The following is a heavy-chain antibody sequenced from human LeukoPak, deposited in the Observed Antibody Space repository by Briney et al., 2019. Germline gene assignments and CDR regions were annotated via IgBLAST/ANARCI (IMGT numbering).Heavy chain of an antibody. CDR3: ARDLTAAGRI. CDR1: GVSISSSYSY. CDR2: IYYTGNT. J-gene: IGHJ4*02. Sequence: PSETLSLTCTVSGVSISSSYSYWGWIRQPPGMGLEWIGSIYYTGNTYYNASLKSQVSISIDTSKNQFSLKLTSVTAADTAVYYCARDLTAAGRIWGQGTLVTVSS. D-gene: IGHD6-13*01. V-gene: IGHV4-39*02.